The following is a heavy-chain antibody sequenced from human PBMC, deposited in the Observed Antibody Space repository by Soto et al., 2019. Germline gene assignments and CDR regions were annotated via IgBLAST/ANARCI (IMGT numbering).Heavy chain of an antibody. D-gene: IGHD6-19*01. J-gene: IGHJ4*02. CDR1: GYTFTSYG. V-gene: IGHV1-18*04. CDR2: IRVYNGYT. Sequence: QVQLVQSGAEVKKPGASVKVSCTASGYTFTSYGISWVRQAPGQGLEWMGWIRVYNGYTNYAQKFQGRVTMTTDTSTSTAYMELRSLISDDTAVYYCARASDGYRSGWYVGYFDYWGQGTLVTVSS. CDR3: ARASDGYRSGWYVGYFDY.